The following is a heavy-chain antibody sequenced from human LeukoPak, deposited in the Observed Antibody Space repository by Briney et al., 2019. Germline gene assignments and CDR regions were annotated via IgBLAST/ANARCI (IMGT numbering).Heavy chain of an antibody. V-gene: IGHV4-31*03. Sequence: SETLSLTCTVSGGSISSGGYYWSWIRQHPGKGLEWIGYIYYSGSTYYNPSLKSRVTIPVDTSKNQFSLKLSSVTAADTAVYYCARAGYAYYGMDVWGQGTTVTVSS. CDR2: IYYSGST. J-gene: IGHJ6*02. D-gene: IGHD5-18*01. CDR1: GGSISSGGYY. CDR3: ARAGYAYYGMDV.